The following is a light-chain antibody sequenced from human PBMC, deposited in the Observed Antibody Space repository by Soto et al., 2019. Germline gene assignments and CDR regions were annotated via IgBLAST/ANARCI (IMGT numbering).Light chain of an antibody. Sequence: DIQMTQSPSSLSASVGDRVTITCRASQNINSYLNWYQHKPGKAPNLLIYAASSLQSGVPSRFSGSGSGTHFTRTISSLQPEDSAIYYCQQSYNNPTVGQGTRLEIK. J-gene: IGKJ5*01. CDR1: QNINSY. CDR2: AAS. V-gene: IGKV1-39*01. CDR3: QQSYNNPT.